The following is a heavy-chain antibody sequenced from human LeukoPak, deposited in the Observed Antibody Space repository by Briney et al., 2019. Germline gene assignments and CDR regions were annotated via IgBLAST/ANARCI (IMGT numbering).Heavy chain of an antibody. CDR1: GDSISGHY. CDR3: VRVVTGSVDY. V-gene: IGHV4-59*11. Sequence: SETLSLTCTVSGDSISGHYWGWIRQPPGKGLEWIGYIYYTGDTNYIPSFESRVTISVDTSKNQFSLKLGSVTAADTAIYYCVRVVTGSVDYWGQGTLVTVSS. CDR2: IYYTGDT. D-gene: IGHD3-10*01. J-gene: IGHJ4*02.